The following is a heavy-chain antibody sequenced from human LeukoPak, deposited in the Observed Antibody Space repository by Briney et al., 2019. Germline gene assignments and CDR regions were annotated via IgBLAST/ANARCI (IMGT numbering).Heavy chain of an antibody. CDR2: IFTSGST. CDR1: GGSISTFY. Sequence: SETLSLTCTVSGGSISTFYWSWIRQPAGKGLEWIGRIFTSGSTNYNPSLKSRVTISVDTSKNQFSLKLSSVTAADTAVYYCARRRIVGAIDYWGQGTLVTVSS. D-gene: IGHD1-26*01. V-gene: IGHV4-4*07. J-gene: IGHJ4*02. CDR3: ARRRIVGAIDY.